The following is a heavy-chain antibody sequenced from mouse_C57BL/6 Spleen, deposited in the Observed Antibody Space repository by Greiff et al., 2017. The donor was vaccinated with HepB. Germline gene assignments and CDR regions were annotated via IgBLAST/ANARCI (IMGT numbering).Heavy chain of an antibody. Sequence: VQLQQSGPELVKPGASVKISCKASGYSFTSYYIHWVKQRPGQGLEWIGWIYPGSGNTKYNEKFKGKATLTADTSSSTAYMQLSSLTSEDSAVYYCARFDYGNYDWYFDVWGTGTTVTVSS. CDR1: GYSFTSYY. CDR2: IYPGSGNT. V-gene: IGHV1-66*01. CDR3: ARFDYGNYDWYFDV. J-gene: IGHJ1*03. D-gene: IGHD2-1*01.